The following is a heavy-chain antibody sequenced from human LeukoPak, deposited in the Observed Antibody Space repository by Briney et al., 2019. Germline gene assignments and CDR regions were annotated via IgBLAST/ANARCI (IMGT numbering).Heavy chain of an antibody. CDR1: GFTFSSYA. CDR3: AKEGYCSSTSCHEAFDI. CDR2: ISGSGGST. D-gene: IGHD2-2*01. Sequence: GGSLRLSCAASGFTFSSYAMSWVRQAPGKGLEWVSAISGSGGSTYYADSVKGRFTISRDNSKNTLYLQMNSLRAEDTAVYYCAKEGYCSSTSCHEAFDIWGQGTMVTVSS. J-gene: IGHJ3*02. V-gene: IGHV3-23*01.